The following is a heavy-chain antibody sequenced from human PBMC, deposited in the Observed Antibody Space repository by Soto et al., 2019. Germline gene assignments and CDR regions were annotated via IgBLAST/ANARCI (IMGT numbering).Heavy chain of an antibody. V-gene: IGHV3-53*02. D-gene: IGHD6-19*01. CDR1: GFTVSSNY. CDR2: IYSGGST. J-gene: IGHJ4*02. Sequence: EVQLVETGGGLIQPGGSLRLSCAASGFTVSSNYMSWVRQAPGKGLEWVSVIYSGGSTYYADSVKGRFTISRDNSKNTLYLQMNSLRAEDTAVYYYARDPIAVAGNDATDYWGQGTLVTVSS. CDR3: ARDPIAVAGNDATDY.